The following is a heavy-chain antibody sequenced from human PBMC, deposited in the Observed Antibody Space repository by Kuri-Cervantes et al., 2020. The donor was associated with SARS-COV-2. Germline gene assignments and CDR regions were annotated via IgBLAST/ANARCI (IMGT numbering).Heavy chain of an antibody. Sequence: GGSLRLSCAASGFTFSSYAMHWVRQAPGKGLEWVAVISYDGSNKYYADSVKGRFTISRDNSKNTLYPQMNSLRAEDTAVYYCARDLVFPSFDYWGQGTLVTVSS. CDR2: ISYDGSNK. D-gene: IGHD2-8*01. CDR3: ARDLVFPSFDY. V-gene: IGHV3-30*01. J-gene: IGHJ4*02. CDR1: GFTFSSYA.